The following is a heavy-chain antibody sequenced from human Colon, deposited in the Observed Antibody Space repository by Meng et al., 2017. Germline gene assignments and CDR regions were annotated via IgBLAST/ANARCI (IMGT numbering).Heavy chain of an antibody. V-gene: IGHV6-1*01. CDR2: TYYRSKWSN. CDR1: GDSVSSNSAA. CDR3: AREKPLGHYFDY. Sequence: LRLSFAISGDSVSSNSAAWNWIRPSPSRGLEWLGRTYYRSKWSNDYAVSVKSRITINPDPSKNQFSLQLNSVTPEATAVYYCAREKPLGHYFDYWGQGTLVTVSS. J-gene: IGHJ4*02. D-gene: IGHD1-14*01.